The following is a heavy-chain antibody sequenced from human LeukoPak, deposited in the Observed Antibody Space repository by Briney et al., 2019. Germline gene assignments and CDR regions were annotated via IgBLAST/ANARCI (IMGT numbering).Heavy chain of an antibody. CDR2: ISGSGGST. J-gene: IGHJ4*02. D-gene: IGHD6-13*01. V-gene: IGHV3-23*01. Sequence: PGGSLRLSCAASGFTFSSYAMSWVRQAPGKGLEWVSAISGSGGSTYYADSVKGRFTISRDNSKNTLYLQMNSLRAEGTAVYYCAKNIAAAGTSDYWGQGTLVTVSS. CDR1: GFTFSSYA. CDR3: AKNIAAAGTSDY.